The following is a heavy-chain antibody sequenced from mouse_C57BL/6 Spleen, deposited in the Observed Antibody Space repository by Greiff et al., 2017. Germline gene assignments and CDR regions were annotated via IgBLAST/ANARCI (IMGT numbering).Heavy chain of an antibody. D-gene: IGHD2-3*01. V-gene: IGHV6-3*01. Sequence: EVQLQESGGGLVQPGGSMKLSCVASGFTFSNYWMNWVRQSPEKGLEWVAQIRLKSDNYATHYAESVKGRFTISRDDSKSSVYLQMNNLRAEDTGIYYCTAYDGYYVFWFAYWGQGTLVTVSA. J-gene: IGHJ3*01. CDR2: IRLKSDNYAT. CDR3: TAYDGYYVFWFAY. CDR1: GFTFSNYW.